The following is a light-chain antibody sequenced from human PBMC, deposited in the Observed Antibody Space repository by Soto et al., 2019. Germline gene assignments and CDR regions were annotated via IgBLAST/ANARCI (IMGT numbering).Light chain of an antibody. CDR3: SSYTSSSTLYV. CDR1: SSDVGGYTY. J-gene: IGLJ1*01. V-gene: IGLV2-14*01. Sequence: QSVLTEPASVSVSPRQSITISCTGASSDVGGYTYVSWYQQHPGKAPKLIIYEVNNRPSGVSHRFSGSKSGNTASLTISGLQAEDEADYYCSSYTSSSTLYVFGTGTKVTVL. CDR2: EVN.